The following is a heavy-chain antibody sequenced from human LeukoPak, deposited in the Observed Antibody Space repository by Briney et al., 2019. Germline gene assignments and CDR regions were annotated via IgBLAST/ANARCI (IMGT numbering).Heavy chain of an antibody. CDR3: ARGWELPPQYYGMDV. D-gene: IGHD1-26*01. CDR2: ISAYNGNT. J-gene: IGHJ6*02. V-gene: IGHV1-18*01. CDR1: GYTFTSYG. Sequence: ASVKVSCKASGYTFTSYGISWVRQAPGQGLEWMGWISAYNGNTNYAQKLQGRVTMTTDTSTSTAYMELRSLRSDDTAVYYCARGWELPPQYYGMDVWGQGTTVTVSS.